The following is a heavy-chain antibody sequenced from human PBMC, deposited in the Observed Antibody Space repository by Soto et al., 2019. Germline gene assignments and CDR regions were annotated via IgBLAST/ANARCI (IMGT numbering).Heavy chain of an antibody. CDR3: ASNGRYSNYYYMDV. J-gene: IGHJ6*03. CDR1: GGSFSGYY. D-gene: IGHD4-4*01. CDR2: INHSGST. V-gene: IGHV4-34*01. Sequence: SETLCLTCAVDGGSFSGYYWSWIRQPPGKGLEWIGEINHSGSTNYNPSLKSRVTISVDTSKNQFSLKLSSVTAADTAVYYCASNGRYSNYYYMDVWGKGTTVTVS.